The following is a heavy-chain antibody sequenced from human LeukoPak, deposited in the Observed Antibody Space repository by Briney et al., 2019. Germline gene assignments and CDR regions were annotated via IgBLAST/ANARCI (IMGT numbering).Heavy chain of an antibody. CDR1: GFTLGDYA. D-gene: IGHD6-13*01. CDR3: TRPAFSSWYYLDYYYGMDV. CDR2: IRSKAYGGTT. Sequence: GGSLRLSCTASGFTLGDYAMSWVRQAPGKGLEWVGFIRSKAYGGTTEYAASVKGRFTISRDDSKSIAYLQMNSLKTEDTAVYYCTRPAFSSWYYLDYYYGMDVWGQGTTVTVSS. J-gene: IGHJ6*02. V-gene: IGHV3-49*04.